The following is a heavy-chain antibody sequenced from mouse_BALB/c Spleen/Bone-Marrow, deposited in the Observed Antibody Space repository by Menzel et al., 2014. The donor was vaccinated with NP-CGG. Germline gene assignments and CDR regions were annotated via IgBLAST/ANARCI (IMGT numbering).Heavy chain of an antibody. V-gene: IGHV14-3*02. CDR1: GFNIKDTY. CDR3: ARYRYGWYFDG. Sequence: VHVKQSGAELVKPGASVKLSCTASGFNIKDTYLHWVKQRPEQGLDWIGRIDPAIFTKYDPKFQGKATITADTSSNTAYLHLSSLTSEDTAVYYCARYRYGWYFDGRGAGTTVTVSS. D-gene: IGHD2-14*01. J-gene: IGHJ1*01. CDR2: IDPAIFT.